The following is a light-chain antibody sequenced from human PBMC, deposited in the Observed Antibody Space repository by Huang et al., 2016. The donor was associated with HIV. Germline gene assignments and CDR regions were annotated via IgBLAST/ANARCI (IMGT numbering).Light chain of an antibody. J-gene: IGKJ4*01. CDR1: HSVDSD. V-gene: IGKV3-15*01. CDR2: YAS. Sequence: EIEMTQSPATLSVSPGERATLSCRASHSVDSDLAWYQQKPGQAPRLLIYYASTRATGISAKFNGTGSGTEFSLSIINLQSEDFAVYYCQQYNDWPPLTFGGGTKVEI. CDR3: QQYNDWPPLT.